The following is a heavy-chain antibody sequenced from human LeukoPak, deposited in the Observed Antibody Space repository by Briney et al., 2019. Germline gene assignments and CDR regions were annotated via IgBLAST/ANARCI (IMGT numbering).Heavy chain of an antibody. CDR3: AKDPPPGDYVFTDAFDI. Sequence: GGSLRLSCAASGFTFSSYAMSWVRQAPGKGLEWVSAISGSGGSTYYADSVKGRFTISRDNSKNTLYLQMNSLRAEDTAVYYCAKDPPPGDYVFTDAFDIWGQGTMVTVSS. D-gene: IGHD4-17*01. CDR2: ISGSGGST. CDR1: GFTFSSYA. V-gene: IGHV3-23*01. J-gene: IGHJ3*02.